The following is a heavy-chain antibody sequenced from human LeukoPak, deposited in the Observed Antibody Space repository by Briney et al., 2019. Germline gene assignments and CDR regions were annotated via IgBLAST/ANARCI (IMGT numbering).Heavy chain of an antibody. V-gene: IGHV3-33*03. Sequence: GGSLRLSCGASGFTFSSYGMHWVRQAPGKGLEWVASIWYDGSNKNYVDSMKGRFTISRDNAKNSLYLQMSNLRAEDTAVYFCARGGGLDVWGQGATVTVSS. CDR2: IWYDGSNK. J-gene: IGHJ6*02. D-gene: IGHD3-16*01. CDR3: ARGGGLDV. CDR1: GFTFSSYG.